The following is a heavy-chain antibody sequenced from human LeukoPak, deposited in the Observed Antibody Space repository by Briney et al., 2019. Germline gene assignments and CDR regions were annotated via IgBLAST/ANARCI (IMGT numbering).Heavy chain of an antibody. CDR2: IRYDGSNK. V-gene: IGHV3-30*02. CDR1: GFTFSSYG. D-gene: IGHD3-10*01. Sequence: PGGSLRLSCAASGFTFSSYGMHWVRQAPGKGLEWVAFIRYDGSNKHYADFVKGRFTISRDNSKNTLYLQMNSLRAEDTAVYYCAKGPGFGEFDYWGQGTLVTVSS. CDR3: AKGPGFGEFDY. J-gene: IGHJ4*02.